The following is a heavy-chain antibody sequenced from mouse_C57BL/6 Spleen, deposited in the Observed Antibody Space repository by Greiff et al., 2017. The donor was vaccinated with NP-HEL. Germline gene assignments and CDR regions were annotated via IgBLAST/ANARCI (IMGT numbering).Heavy chain of an antibody. CDR3: TREDGSSPFAY. J-gene: IGHJ3*01. Sequence: EVKLVESGEGLVKPGGSLKLPCAASGFTFSSYAMSWVRQTPEKRLEWVAYISSGGDYIYYADTVKGRFTISRDNARNTLYLQMSSLKSEDTAMYYCTREDGSSPFAYWGQGTLVTVSA. CDR1: GFTFSSYA. CDR2: ISSGGDYI. V-gene: IGHV5-9-1*02. D-gene: IGHD1-1*01.